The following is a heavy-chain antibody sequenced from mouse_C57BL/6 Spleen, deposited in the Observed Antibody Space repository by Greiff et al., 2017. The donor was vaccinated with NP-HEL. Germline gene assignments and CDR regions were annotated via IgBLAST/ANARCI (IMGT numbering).Heavy chain of an antibody. CDR1: SYSFTGYY. J-gene: IGHJ2*01. CDR3: ASYYDYDEGYFDY. CDR2: INPSTGGT. V-gene: IGHV1-42*01. Sequence: VQLQQSGPELVKPGASVKISCKASSYSFTGYYMNWVKQSPEKSLEWIGEINPSTGGTTYNQKFKAKATLTVDKSSSTAYMQLKSLTSEDSAVYYCASYYDYDEGYFDYWGQGTTLTVSS. D-gene: IGHD2-4*01.